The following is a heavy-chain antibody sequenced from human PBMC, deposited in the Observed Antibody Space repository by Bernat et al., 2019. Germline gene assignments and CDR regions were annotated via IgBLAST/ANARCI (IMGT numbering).Heavy chain of an antibody. CDR1: GYTLTELS. Sequence: QVQLVQSGAEVKKPGASVKVSCKVSGYTLTELSMHWVRQAPGKGLEWMGGFDPEDGETIYAQKFQGRVTMPEDTSTDTAYLELSSLRSEDTAVYYCARKGRSRARSKLAQWLVPGVRSGDDAFDIWGQRTMVTVSS. CDR3: ARKGRSRARSKLAQWLVPGVRSGDDAFDI. J-gene: IGHJ3*02. D-gene: IGHD6-19*01. V-gene: IGHV1-24*01. CDR2: FDPEDGET.